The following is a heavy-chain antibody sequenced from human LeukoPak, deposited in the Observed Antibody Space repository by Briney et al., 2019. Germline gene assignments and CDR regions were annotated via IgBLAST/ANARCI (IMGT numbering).Heavy chain of an antibody. CDR3: ARLVEMATINWFDP. Sequence: GSLRLSCAASGSTFSSYAMSWIRQPPGKGLEWIGYIYYSGSTNYNPSLKSRVTISVDTSKNQFSLKLSSVTAADTAVYYCARLVEMATINWFDPWGQGTLVTVSS. CDR1: GSTFSSYA. CDR2: IYYSGST. J-gene: IGHJ5*02. D-gene: IGHD5-24*01. V-gene: IGHV4-59*01.